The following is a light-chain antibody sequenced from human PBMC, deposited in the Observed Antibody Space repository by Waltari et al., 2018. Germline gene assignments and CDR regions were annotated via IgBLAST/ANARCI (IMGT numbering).Light chain of an antibody. Sequence: IVLPQSPATLSLSPGERATLPCRVSQNINTYLAWYQQKPGQAPRLLIYDASSRATSIPARFSGSGSGTDFTLTISSLEPEDFAVYYGQQRSNWPPPTFGGGTKVDI. CDR3: QQRSNWPPPT. V-gene: IGKV3-11*01. CDR1: QNINTY. J-gene: IGKJ4*01. CDR2: DAS.